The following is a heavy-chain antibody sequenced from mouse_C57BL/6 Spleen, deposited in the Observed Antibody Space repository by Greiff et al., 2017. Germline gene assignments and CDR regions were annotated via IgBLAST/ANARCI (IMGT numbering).Heavy chain of an antibody. J-gene: IGHJ1*03. CDR1: GYTFTSYG. CDR2: IYPRSGNT. D-gene: IGHD2-4*01. V-gene: IGHV1-81*01. CDR3: ARSGDYDEYFDV. Sequence: QVQLQQSGAELARPGASVKLSCKASGYTFTSYGISWVKQRTGQGLEWIGEIYPRSGNTSYNEKFKGKATLTADKSSSTAYMELRSLTSEDSAVYFCARSGDYDEYFDVWGTGTTVTVSS.